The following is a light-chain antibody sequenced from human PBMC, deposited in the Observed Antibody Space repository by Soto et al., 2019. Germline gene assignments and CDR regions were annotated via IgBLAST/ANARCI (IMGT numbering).Light chain of an antibody. CDR2: EVS. Sequence: QSALTQPPSASGSPGQSVTISCTGTNSDIGYYDYVCWYQQHPGKAPKLMIYEVSKRPSGVPDRFSGSRSGNTASLTVSGLLAEDEADYYCSSFAGSNNLVFGGGTQLTVL. J-gene: IGLJ3*02. CDR3: SSFAGSNNLV. CDR1: NSDIGYYDY. V-gene: IGLV2-8*01.